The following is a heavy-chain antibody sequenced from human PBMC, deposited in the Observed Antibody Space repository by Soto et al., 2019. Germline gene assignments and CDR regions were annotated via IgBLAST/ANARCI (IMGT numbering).Heavy chain of an antibody. J-gene: IGHJ4*02. CDR1: GFTFSSYW. V-gene: IGHV3-74*01. CDR3: GRDRAEGHYDFWSGYYYFFDY. CDR2: INSDGSST. D-gene: IGHD3-3*01. Sequence: EVQLVESGGGLVQPGGSLRLSCAASGFTFSSYWMHWVRQAPGKGLVWVSRINSDGSSTSYADSVKGRFTISRDNAKNTLYLQMNILRAEDTDVYYCGRDRAEGHYDFWSGYYYFFDYWGQGTLGTVSS.